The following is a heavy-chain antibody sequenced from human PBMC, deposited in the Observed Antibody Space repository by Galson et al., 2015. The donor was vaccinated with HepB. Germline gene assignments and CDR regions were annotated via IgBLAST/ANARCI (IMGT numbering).Heavy chain of an antibody. CDR2: LSYDGYYK. V-gene: IGHV3-30-3*01. CDR3: VREFLASGGRGSYFDY. CDR1: GFTFSNYA. J-gene: IGHJ4*02. D-gene: IGHD1-1*01. Sequence: SLRLSCAASGFTFSNYAIHWVRQAPGKGLEWVAVLSYDGYYKYYADSLMGRFTISRDNSRNTLYLQMNSLRAEDTAIYCCVREFLASGGRGSYFDYWGQGTLVTVSS.